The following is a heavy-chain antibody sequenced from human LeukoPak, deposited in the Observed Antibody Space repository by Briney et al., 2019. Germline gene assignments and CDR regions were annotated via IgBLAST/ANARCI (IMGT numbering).Heavy chain of an antibody. V-gene: IGHV3-23*01. J-gene: IGHJ6*02. CDR1: GFTFNNYA. D-gene: IGHD2/OR15-2a*01. CDR3: AKAVINYYFYYGMDV. CDR2: ISGSGSST. Sequence: GGSLRLSCAASGFTFNNYAMNCVRQAPGKRLEWVSAISGSGSSTYYADSVKGRFTISRDNSKNTLYLQMNSLRAEDTAVYYCAKAVINYYFYYGMDVWGQGTTVTVSS.